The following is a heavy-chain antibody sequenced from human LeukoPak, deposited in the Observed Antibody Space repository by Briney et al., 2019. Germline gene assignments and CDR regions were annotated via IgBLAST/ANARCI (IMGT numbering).Heavy chain of an antibody. CDR2: ISHDGSNK. J-gene: IGHJ4*02. CDR1: GFTFSSYG. Sequence: GGSLRLSCAASGFTFSSYGMHWVRQAPGKGLEWVAVISHDGSNKYYADSVKGRFTISRDNSKNTLYLQMNSLRAEDTAVYYCAGGPTWGTYYFDYWGQGTLVTVSS. V-gene: IGHV3-30*03. CDR3: AGGPTWGTYYFDY. D-gene: IGHD3-16*01.